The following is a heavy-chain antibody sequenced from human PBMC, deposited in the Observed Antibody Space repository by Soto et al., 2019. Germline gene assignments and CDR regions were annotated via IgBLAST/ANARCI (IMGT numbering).Heavy chain of an antibody. CDR3: AKVHILGTILGAFDY. CDR2: ITGSDGST. J-gene: IGHJ4*02. CDR1: GFTFSSYA. D-gene: IGHD5-12*01. V-gene: IGHV3-23*01. Sequence: EVQLLESGGSLIQPGGSLRLSCAASGFTFSSYAMSWVRQAPGKGLEWVSAITGSDGSTDYADSVRGRFTISRDNSKNTLYLQMNSLRAEDTAVYYCAKVHILGTILGAFDYWGQGTLVTVSS.